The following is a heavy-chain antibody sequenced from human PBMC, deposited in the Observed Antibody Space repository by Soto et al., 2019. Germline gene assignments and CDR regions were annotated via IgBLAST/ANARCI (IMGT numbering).Heavy chain of an antibody. D-gene: IGHD1-1*01. CDR3: ARDLFRVETGTTYRGRFDP. J-gene: IGHJ5*02. V-gene: IGHV1-46*01. Sequence: GASVKVSCKASGYTFTSYYMHWVRQAPGQGLEWMGIINPSGGSTSYAQKFQGRVTMTRDTSTSTVYMELSSLRSEDTAVYYCARDLFRVETGTTYRGRFDPWGQGTLVTVSS. CDR1: GYTFTSYY. CDR2: INPSGGST.